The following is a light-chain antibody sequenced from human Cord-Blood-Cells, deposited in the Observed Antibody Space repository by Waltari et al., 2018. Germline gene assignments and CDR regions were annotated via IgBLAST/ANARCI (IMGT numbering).Light chain of an antibody. J-gene: IGLJ1*01. CDR3: NSRDSSGNHYV. CDR1: SPRSYY. Sequence: SSELTQDPAVSVALGQTVRITCQGDSPRSYYASWYQQKPGQAPVLGIYGKNNRPSGIPDRCSGSSAGNTASLTITGAQAEDEADYYCNSRDSSGNHYVFGTGTKVTVL. V-gene: IGLV3-19*01. CDR2: GKN.